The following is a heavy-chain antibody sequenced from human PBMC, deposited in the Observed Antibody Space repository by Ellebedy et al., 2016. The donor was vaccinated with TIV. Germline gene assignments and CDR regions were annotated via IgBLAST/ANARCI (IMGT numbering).Heavy chain of an antibody. Sequence: MPSETLSLTCAVSGGSISSSNWWSWVRQPPGKGLEWIGEIYHSGSTNYNPSLKSRVTISVDKSKNQFSLKLSSVTAADTAVYYCARVTSGYETLNAFDIWGQGTMVTVSS. D-gene: IGHD5-12*01. CDR3: ARVTSGYETLNAFDI. J-gene: IGHJ3*02. CDR1: GGSISSSNW. CDR2: IYHSGST. V-gene: IGHV4-4*02.